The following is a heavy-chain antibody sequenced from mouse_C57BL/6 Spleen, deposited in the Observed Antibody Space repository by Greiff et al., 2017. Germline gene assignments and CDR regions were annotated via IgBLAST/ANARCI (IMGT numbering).Heavy chain of an antibody. CDR3: TRSESLIYYDYAWFAY. CDR1: GYTFTDYE. V-gene: IGHV1-15*01. J-gene: IGHJ3*01. Sequence: QLQQSGAELVRPGASVTLSCKASGYTFTDYEMHWVKQTPVHGLEWIGAIDPETGGTAYNQKFKGKAILTADKSSSTAYMELRSLTSEDSAVYYCTRSESLIYYDYAWFAYWGQGTLVTVSA. CDR2: IDPETGGT. D-gene: IGHD2-4*01.